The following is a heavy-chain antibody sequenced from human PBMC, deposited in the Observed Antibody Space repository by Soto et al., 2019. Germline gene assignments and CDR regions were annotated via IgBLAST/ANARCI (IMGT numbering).Heavy chain of an antibody. CDR1: GGSFGSAY. J-gene: IGHJ4*02. D-gene: IGHD3-16*01. CDR3: AKLIRL. Sequence: QVQLQQWGAGLLSPSETLSLTCAVYGGSFGSAYWSWIRQTPDRGLEWIGEISQSGTTTYNPALTSRVIISLDTSKTQFSLGLSSVTAADTGVYYCAKLIRLGGPGTLVTVSS. CDR2: ISQSGTT. V-gene: IGHV4-34*02.